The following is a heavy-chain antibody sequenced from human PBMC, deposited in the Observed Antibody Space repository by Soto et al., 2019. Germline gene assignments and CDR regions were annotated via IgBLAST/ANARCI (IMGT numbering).Heavy chain of an antibody. CDR2: ISGSGGST. CDR3: AKQWLVQDYFDY. CDR1: GFTFSSYA. J-gene: IGHJ4*02. V-gene: IGHV3-23*01. Sequence: GGSLRLPCAASGFTFSSYAMSWVRQAPGKGLEWVSAISGSGGSTYYADSVKGRFTISRDNSKNTLYLQMNSLRAEDTAVYYCAKQWLVQDYFDYWGQGTLVTVSS. D-gene: IGHD6-19*01.